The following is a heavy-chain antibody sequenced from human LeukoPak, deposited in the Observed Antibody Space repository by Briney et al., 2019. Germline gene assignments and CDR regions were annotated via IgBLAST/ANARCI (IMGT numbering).Heavy chain of an antibody. CDR3: VRHLPSNCGMDA. D-gene: IGHD1-1*01. CDR1: GFTFSRHS. J-gene: IGHJ5*02. V-gene: IGHV3-48*02. CDR2: ISGSSSAI. Sequence: GGSLRLSCAASGFTFSRHSMNWVRQAPGKGLEWVSYISGSSSAIFYADSVKGRFTISRDNAKNSLSLQMNSLRDEDAAVYYCVRHLPSNCGMDAWGQGTLVTVSS.